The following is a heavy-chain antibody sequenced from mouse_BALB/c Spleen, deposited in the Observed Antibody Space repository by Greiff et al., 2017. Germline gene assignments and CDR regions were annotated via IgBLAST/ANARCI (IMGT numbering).Heavy chain of an antibody. CDR2: IYPGSGST. CDR3: TRDGNYFDY. V-gene: IGHV1S22*01. J-gene: IGHJ2*01. D-gene: IGHD2-1*01. Sequence: LQQPGSELVRPGASVKLSCKASGYTFTSYWMHWVKQRPGQGLEWIGNIYPGSGSTNYDEKFKSKATLTVDTSSSTAYMQLSSLTSEDSAVYYCTRDGNYFDYWGQGTTLTGSS. CDR1: GYTFTSYW.